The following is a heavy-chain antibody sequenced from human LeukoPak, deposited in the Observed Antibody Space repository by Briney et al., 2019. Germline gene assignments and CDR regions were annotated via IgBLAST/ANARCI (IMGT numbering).Heavy chain of an antibody. CDR2: INPNSGGT. CDR3: AADRGYSSGKEIPYYYYYMDV. V-gene: IGHV1-2*02. D-gene: IGHD6-19*01. CDR1: GYTFTGYY. Sequence: ASVKVSCKASGYTFTGYYIHWVRQAPGQALEWMGWINPNSGGTNYAQKFQERVTITRDMSTSTAYMELSSLRSEDTAVYYCAADRGYSSGKEIPYYYYYMDVWGKGTTVTVSS. J-gene: IGHJ6*03.